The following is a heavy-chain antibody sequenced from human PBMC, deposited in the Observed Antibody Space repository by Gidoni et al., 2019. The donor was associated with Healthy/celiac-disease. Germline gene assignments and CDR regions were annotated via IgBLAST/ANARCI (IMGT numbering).Heavy chain of an antibody. CDR3: ARRPLWGSSGWYYFDY. Sequence: EVQLVESGGGLVQPGGSRRLSCAASGFTFSSYDMHWVRQATGNGLEWVSAIGTAGDTYYPGYMKGRFTSARENAKNTLYLQKNSLRAGDTAVYYCARRPLWGSSGWYYFDYWGQGTLVTVSS. J-gene: IGHJ4*02. V-gene: IGHV3-13*04. D-gene: IGHD6-19*01. CDR1: GFTFSSYD. CDR2: IGTAGDT.